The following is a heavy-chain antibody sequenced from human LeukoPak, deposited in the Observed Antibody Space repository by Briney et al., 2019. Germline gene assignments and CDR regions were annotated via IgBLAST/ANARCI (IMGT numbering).Heavy chain of an antibody. J-gene: IGHJ4*02. CDR3: ARTSYYDILTGYPFFDY. V-gene: IGHV3-74*01. D-gene: IGHD3-9*01. CDR2: INSGGSST. CDR1: GFTFSSYW. Sequence: GGSLRLSCAASGFTFSSYWMHWVRQAPGKGLVWVSRINSGGSSTSYADSVKGRFTISRDNAKNTLYLQMNSLRAEDTAVYYCARTSYYDILTGYPFFDYWGQGTLVTVSS.